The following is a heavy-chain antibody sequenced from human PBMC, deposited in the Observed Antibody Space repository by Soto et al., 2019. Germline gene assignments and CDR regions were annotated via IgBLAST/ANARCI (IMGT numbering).Heavy chain of an antibody. CDR2: ISYDGSNK. CDR1: GFTFSSYG. CDR3: AKDLVRSISYDSSGYYGYYYYYGMDV. Sequence: QVQLVESGGGVVQPGRSLRLSCAASGFTFSSYGMHWVRQAPGKGLEWVAVISYDGSNKYYADSVKGRFTISRDNSKNTLYLQMSCLRAEDTAVYYWAKDLVRSISYDSSGYYGYYYYYGMDVWGQGTTVTVSS. D-gene: IGHD3-22*01. J-gene: IGHJ6*02. V-gene: IGHV3-30*18.